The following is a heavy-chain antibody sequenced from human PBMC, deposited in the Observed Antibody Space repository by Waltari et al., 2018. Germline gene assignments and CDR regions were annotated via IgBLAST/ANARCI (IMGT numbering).Heavy chain of an antibody. CDR3: ARTSRYFDWLLSDFDY. D-gene: IGHD3-9*01. Sequence: QVQLVQSGAEEKKPGASVKVSCKASGYTYTRYALHWVRQAPGQRLEWMGWINAGNGNTKYSQKFQGRVTITRDTSASTAYMELSSLRSEDTAVYYCARTSRYFDWLLSDFDYWGQGTLVTVSS. J-gene: IGHJ4*02. CDR2: INAGNGNT. CDR1: GYTYTRYA. V-gene: IGHV1-3*05.